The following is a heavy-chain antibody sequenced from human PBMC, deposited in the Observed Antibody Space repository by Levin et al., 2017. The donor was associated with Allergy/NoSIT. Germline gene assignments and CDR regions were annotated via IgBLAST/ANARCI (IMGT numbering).Heavy chain of an antibody. Sequence: PGESLKISCKASGYIFTTHTIHWVRQAPGQRPEWMGWINPGSGDTKISQRFQGRVTIARDTSASTVYMSLSSLRSEDTAIYFCARVGYCRGDDCYSFDQWGQGTLVTVSS. CDR3: ARVGYCRGDDCYSFDQ. CDR1: GYIFTTHT. CDR2: INPGSGDT. D-gene: IGHD2-15*01. J-gene: IGHJ4*02. V-gene: IGHV1-3*01.